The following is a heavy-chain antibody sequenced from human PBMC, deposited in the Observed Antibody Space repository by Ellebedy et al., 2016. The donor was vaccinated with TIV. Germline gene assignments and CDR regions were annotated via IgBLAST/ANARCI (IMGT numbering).Heavy chain of an antibody. V-gene: IGHV3-23*01. J-gene: IGHJ3*01. CDR1: GFTFSNNA. D-gene: IGHD4-23*01. CDR3: ARDPVGVGPAFDV. CDR2: ISGSVMGLYT. Sequence: GESLKISCAASGFTFSNNAMTWVRQAPGKGLEWVSVISGSVMGLYTYYADFVKGRFTVSRDNSKDTLFLQMNSQRAEDTAIYFCARDPVGVGPAFDVWGQGTMVTVSS.